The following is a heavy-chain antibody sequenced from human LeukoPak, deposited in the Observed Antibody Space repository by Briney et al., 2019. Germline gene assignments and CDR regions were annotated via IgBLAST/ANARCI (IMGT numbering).Heavy chain of an antibody. CDR3: AKDLSKWELAALGY. V-gene: IGHV3-23*01. CDR2: ISGSGGST. CDR1: GFTFSSYA. D-gene: IGHD1-26*01. J-gene: IGHJ4*02. Sequence: GGSLRLSCAASGFTFSSYAMSWVRQAPGKGLEWVSAISGSGGSTYYADSVKGRFTISRDNSKNTLYLQMNSLRAEDTAVYYCAKDLSKWELAALGYWGQGTLVTVSS.